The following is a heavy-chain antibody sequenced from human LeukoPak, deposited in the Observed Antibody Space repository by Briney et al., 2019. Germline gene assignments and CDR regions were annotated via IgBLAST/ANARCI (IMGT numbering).Heavy chain of an antibody. J-gene: IGHJ4*02. CDR2: ISSSSSYI. Sequence: PGGSLRLSCAASGFTFSSYEMNWVRQAPGKGLEWVSYISSSSSYIYYADSVKGRFTISRDNAKNSLYLQMNSLRAEDTAVYYCARNLYYDILTGYYQPTRSPSFDYWGQGTLVTVSS. CDR1: GFTFSSYE. CDR3: ARNLYYDILTGYYQPTRSPSFDY. D-gene: IGHD3-9*01. V-gene: IGHV3-21*05.